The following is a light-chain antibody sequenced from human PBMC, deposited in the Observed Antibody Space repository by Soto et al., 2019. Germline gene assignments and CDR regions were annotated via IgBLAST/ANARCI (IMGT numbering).Light chain of an antibody. Sequence: DIQMTQSPSTLSASVGDRVTITCRASQSISWYLAWYQQKPGKAPKVLIYDASRLKSGVPSRFSSSGSGTEFTLTISSLQPDDFATYYCQQYXSYSSWTFGQGTKVDIK. J-gene: IGKJ1*01. CDR1: QSISWY. CDR3: QQYXSYSSWT. V-gene: IGKV1-5*01. CDR2: DAS.